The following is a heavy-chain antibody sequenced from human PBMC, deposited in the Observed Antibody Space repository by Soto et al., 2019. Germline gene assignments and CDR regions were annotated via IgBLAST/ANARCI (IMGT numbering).Heavy chain of an antibody. Sequence: SETLSLTCTVSGGSISSGGYYWSWIRQHPGKGLEWIGYIYYSGSTYYNPSLKSRVTISVDTSKNQFSLKLSSVTAADTAVYYCSRGRMDFWSGYYSNVGYYYYYMDVWGKGTTVTVSS. D-gene: IGHD3-3*01. CDR3: SRGRMDFWSGYYSNVGYYYYYMDV. CDR1: GGSISSGGYY. CDR2: IYYSGST. V-gene: IGHV4-31*03. J-gene: IGHJ6*03.